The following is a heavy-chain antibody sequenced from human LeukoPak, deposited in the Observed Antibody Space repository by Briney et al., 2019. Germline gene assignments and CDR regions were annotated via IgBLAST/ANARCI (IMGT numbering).Heavy chain of an antibody. D-gene: IGHD6-19*01. CDR1: GYTFTSYY. Sequence: ASVKVSCKASGYTFTSYYMYWLRQAPGQGLEWMGIINPSGGSTSYAQKFQGRVTMTRDTSTSTVYMELSSLRSEDTAVYYCAREGSSGWDYWGQGTLVTVSS. V-gene: IGHV1-46*01. CDR3: AREGSSGWDY. J-gene: IGHJ4*02. CDR2: INPSGGST.